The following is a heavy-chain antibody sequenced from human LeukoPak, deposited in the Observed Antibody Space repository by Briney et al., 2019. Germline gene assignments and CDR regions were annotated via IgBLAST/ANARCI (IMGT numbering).Heavy chain of an antibody. CDR2: IYYSGST. D-gene: IGHD5-18*01. CDR1: GGSISSYY. V-gene: IGHV4-59*01. CDR3: VRGGYSYGYGLGLLDY. Sequence: SETLSLTCTVSGGSISSYYWSWIRQPPGKGLEWIGYIYYSGSTNYNPSLKSRVTISVDTSKNQFSLKLSSVTAADTAVYYCVRGGYSYGYGLGLLDYWGQGSLVTVSS. J-gene: IGHJ4*02.